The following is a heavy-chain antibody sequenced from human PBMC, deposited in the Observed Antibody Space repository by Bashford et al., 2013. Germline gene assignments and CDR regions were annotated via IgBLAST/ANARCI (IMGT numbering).Heavy chain of an antibody. CDR1: GYTFTSNY. D-gene: IGHD6-13*01. J-gene: IGHJ5*02. V-gene: IGHV1-46*01. Sequence: ASVKVSCKASGYTFTSNYMHWVRQAPGQGLEWMGLINPSGGSTIYAQKFQGRVIMTRDTSTSTDYMELSSLRSEDTAVYYCARDISSQSISWWLDPWGQGTLVTVSS. CDR2: INPSGGST. CDR3: ARDISSQSISWWLDP.